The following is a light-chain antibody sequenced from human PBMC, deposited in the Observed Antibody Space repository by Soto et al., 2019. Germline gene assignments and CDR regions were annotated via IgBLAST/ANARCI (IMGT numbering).Light chain of an antibody. CDR3: QQYYSTPPT. V-gene: IGKV4-1*01. CDR2: WAS. Sequence: DIVMTQSPDSLAVSLGERATINCKSSQSVLYSSNNKNYLAWYQQQPGQPPKLLIYWASTRESGVPDRFSGSGSGTDFTLTISSLQAEDVAVYYCQQYYSTPPTFGQGPKVDIK. J-gene: IGKJ1*01. CDR1: QSVLYSSNNKNY.